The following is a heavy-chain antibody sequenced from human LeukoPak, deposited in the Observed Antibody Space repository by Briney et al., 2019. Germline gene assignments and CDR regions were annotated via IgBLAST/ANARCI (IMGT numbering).Heavy chain of an antibody. CDR1: GSISSGSYY. V-gene: IGHV4-61*02. D-gene: IGHD6-6*01. CDR2: IYTSGST. CDR3: AREGQQLVPPFDY. Sequence: PSQTPSLTCTVSGSISSGSYYWSWIRQPAGKGLEWIGRIYTSGSTNYNPSLESRVTISVDTSKNQFSLKLTSLTAADTAVYYCAREGQQLVPPFDYWGQGNLVTVSS. J-gene: IGHJ4*02.